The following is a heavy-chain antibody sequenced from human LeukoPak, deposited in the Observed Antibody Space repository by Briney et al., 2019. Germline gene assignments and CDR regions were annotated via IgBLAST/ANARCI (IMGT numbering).Heavy chain of an antibody. CDR1: GGTFSSYA. D-gene: IGHD3-9*01. J-gene: IGHJ6*02. V-gene: IGHV1-69*04. Sequence: SVKVSCKASGGTFSSYAISWVRQAPGQGLEWMGRIIPILGIANYAQKFQGRVTITADKSTSTAYMELSSLRSEDTAVYYCATSGPIYYYYYYGMDVRGQGTTATVSS. CDR3: ATSGPIYYYYYYGMDV. CDR2: IIPILGIA.